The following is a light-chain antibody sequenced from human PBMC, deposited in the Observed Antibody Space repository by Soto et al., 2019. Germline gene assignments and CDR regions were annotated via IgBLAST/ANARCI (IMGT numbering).Light chain of an antibody. Sequence: EVVLTQSPGTLSLSPGDRAALSFRASQSFYSNSLAWFQQKPGQAPRLLIYGVSSRVTGIPDRFSGSRSGTDFTLTISRLEPEHFAVYYCHQYVIPPWTFGQGTKVDIK. CDR3: HQYVIPPWT. CDR2: GVS. V-gene: IGKV3-20*01. CDR1: QSFYSNS. J-gene: IGKJ1*01.